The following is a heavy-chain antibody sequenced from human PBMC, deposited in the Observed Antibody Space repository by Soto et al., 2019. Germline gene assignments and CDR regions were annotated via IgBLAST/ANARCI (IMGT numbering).Heavy chain of an antibody. J-gene: IGHJ5*02. D-gene: IGHD6-19*01. CDR1: GFTFSSYA. CDR3: AKHRISGYSSGWSRYNWFDP. CDR2: ISGSGGST. Sequence: GGSLRLSCAASGFTFSSYAMSWVRQAPGKGLEWVSAISGSGGSTYYADSVKGRFTISRDNSKNTLYLQMNSLRAEDTAVYYCAKHRISGYSSGWSRYNWFDPWGQGTLVTVSS. V-gene: IGHV3-23*01.